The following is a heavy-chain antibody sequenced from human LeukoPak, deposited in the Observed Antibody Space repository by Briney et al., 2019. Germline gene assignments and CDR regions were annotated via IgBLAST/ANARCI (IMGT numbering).Heavy chain of an antibody. Sequence: ASVTVSCKASGYTFTSYYMHWVRQAPGQGLEWMGIINPSGGSTSYAQKFQGRVTMTRDTSTSTVYMELSSLRSEDTAVYYCARGRFLYYDFWSGYPDYWGQGTLVTVSS. D-gene: IGHD3-3*01. V-gene: IGHV1-46*01. CDR1: GYTFTSYY. J-gene: IGHJ4*02. CDR3: ARGRFLYYDFWSGYPDY. CDR2: INPSGGST.